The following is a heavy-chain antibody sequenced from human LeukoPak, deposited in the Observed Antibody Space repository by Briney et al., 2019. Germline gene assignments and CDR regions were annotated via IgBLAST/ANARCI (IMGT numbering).Heavy chain of an antibody. Sequence: PSETLSLTCTVSGGSISNYYWCWVRQPPGKGLEWIGYIYYTGSTNYNPYLKSRVTISIVTTKNQFSLKVSSVTAAGTAVYFCARYPRGSASGDNWFDPWGQGTLVTVSS. J-gene: IGHJ5*02. CDR3: ARYPRGSASGDNWFDP. CDR2: IYYTGST. CDR1: GGSISNYY. V-gene: IGHV4-59*01. D-gene: IGHD3-10*01.